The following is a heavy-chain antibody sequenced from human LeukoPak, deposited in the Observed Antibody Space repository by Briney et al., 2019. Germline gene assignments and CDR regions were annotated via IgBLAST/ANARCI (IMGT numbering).Heavy chain of an antibody. V-gene: IGHV3-7*04. Sequence: GESLRLSCAASGFTFSSYWMSWVRQAPGKGLEWVANINQDGSEEYYVDSVKGRFTISRDNAKNSLSLQMNSLRAEDTAVYYCAGDRTFDYWGQGTLVTVSS. CDR2: INQDGSEE. CDR1: GFTFSSYW. J-gene: IGHJ4*02. D-gene: IGHD1-1*01. CDR3: AGDRTFDY.